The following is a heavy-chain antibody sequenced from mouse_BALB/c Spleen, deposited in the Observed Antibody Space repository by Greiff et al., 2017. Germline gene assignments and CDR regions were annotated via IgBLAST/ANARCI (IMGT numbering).Heavy chain of an antibody. CDR1: GFTFSSYT. D-gene: IGHD1-1*01. CDR3: ARRLDYYGSSPFAY. Sequence: EVQVVESGGGLVQPGGSLKLSCAASGFTFSSYTMSWVRQTPEKRLEWVAYISNGGGSTYYPDTVKGRFTISRDNAKNTLYLQMSSLKSEDTAMYYCARRLDYYGSSPFAYWGQGTLVTVSA. CDR2: ISNGGGST. V-gene: IGHV5-12-2*01. J-gene: IGHJ3*01.